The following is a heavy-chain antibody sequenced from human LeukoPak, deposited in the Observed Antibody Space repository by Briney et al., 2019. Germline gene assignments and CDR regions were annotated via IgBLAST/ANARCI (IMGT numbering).Heavy chain of an antibody. J-gene: IGHJ6*02. V-gene: IGHV3-73*01. CDR1: GFTFSASA. D-gene: IGHD1-14*01. Sequence: PGGSLRLSCAASGFTFSASAMHWVRQASGKGLEWVGRIRSKANSYATAYVASVTGRFTISRDDSKNTAYLQMNSLKTEDTAVYYCTRFNQEPYGMDVWGQGTTVTVSS. CDR3: TRFNQEPYGMDV. CDR2: IRSKANSYAT.